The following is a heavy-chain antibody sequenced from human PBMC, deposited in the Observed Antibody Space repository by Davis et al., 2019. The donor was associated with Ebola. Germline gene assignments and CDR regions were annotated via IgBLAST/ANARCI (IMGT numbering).Heavy chain of an antibody. J-gene: IGHJ4*02. CDR1: GYTLTELS. Sequence: ASVKVSCKVSGYTLTELSMHWVRQAPGQGLEWMGWISAYNGNTNYAQKLQGRVTMTTDTSTSTAYMELRSLRSDDTAVYYCARVKGQQLVSRYWGQGTLVTVSS. CDR2: ISAYNGNT. CDR3: ARVKGQQLVSRY. V-gene: IGHV1-18*01. D-gene: IGHD6-13*01.